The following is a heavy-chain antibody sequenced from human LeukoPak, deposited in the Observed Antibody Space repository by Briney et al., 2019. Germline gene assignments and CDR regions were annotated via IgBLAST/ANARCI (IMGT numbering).Heavy chain of an antibody. Sequence: GGSLRLSCAASGFTFSSYAMAWVRQGPGKGLEWVSTISHSAISTYYADSAKGRFTISRDNSKNTLYLQMNSLRAEGTAVYFCAKQEPAGAFDIWGQGTMVTVSS. CDR3: AKQEPAGAFDI. J-gene: IGHJ3*02. CDR1: GFTFSSYA. CDR2: ISHSAIST. D-gene: IGHD1-14*01. V-gene: IGHV3-23*01.